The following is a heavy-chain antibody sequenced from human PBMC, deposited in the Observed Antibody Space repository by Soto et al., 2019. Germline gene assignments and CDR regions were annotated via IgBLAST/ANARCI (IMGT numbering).Heavy chain of an antibody. V-gene: IGHV1-18*01. CDR1: GYTFTSYG. J-gene: IGHJ4*02. CDR3: ARHDSSGYYYYFDY. CDR2: ISAYNGNT. Sequence: QVQLVQSGAEVKKPGASVKVSCKASGYTFTSYGISWVRQAPGQGLEWMGWISAYNGNTNYAQKLQGRVTMTTDTYTSTAYMAMRSLSSDATAVYYCARHDSSGYYYYFDYWGQGTLVTVSS. D-gene: IGHD3-22*01.